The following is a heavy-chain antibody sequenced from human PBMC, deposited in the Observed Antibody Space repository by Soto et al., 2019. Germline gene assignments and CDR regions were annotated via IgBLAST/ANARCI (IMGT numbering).Heavy chain of an antibody. J-gene: IGHJ3*02. CDR1: DFTISSFA. CDR3: AINRYDFWSAFGI. V-gene: IGHV3-23*01. CDR2: ISDSGAST. D-gene: IGHD3-3*01. Sequence: GGSLRLSCAASDFTISSFAVSWVRQAAGKGLEWVSAISDSGASTFYADSVKGRFTISRDNSKNTLYLQMNSLRAEDTAIYYCAINRYDFWSAFGIWGQGTMVTGSS.